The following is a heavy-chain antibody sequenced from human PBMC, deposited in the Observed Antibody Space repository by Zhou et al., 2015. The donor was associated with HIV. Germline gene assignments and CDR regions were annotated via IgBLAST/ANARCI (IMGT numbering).Heavy chain of an antibody. V-gene: IGHV1-69*01. Sequence: QLVQSGAEVKRPGSSVKVSCKTSGGTFSGYAISWVRQAPGQGLEWLGGIIPILKSPNYAPKFDGRVTISADMSTVYMDLRGLTSEDTAVYYCARRGTQLWSDSFDIWGQGTMVTVSS. CDR2: IIPILKSP. CDR3: ARRGTQLWSDSFDI. J-gene: IGHJ3*02. D-gene: IGHD5-18*01. CDR1: GGTFSGYA.